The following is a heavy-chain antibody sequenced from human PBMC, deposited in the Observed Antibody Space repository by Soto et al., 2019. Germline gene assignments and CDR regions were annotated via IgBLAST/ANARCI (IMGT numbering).Heavy chain of an antibody. D-gene: IGHD3-3*01. CDR1: GFTFSSYG. CDR2: IWYDGSNK. CDR3: ARSVGFGVVFVYYYGMDV. Sequence: GGSLRLSCAASGFTFSSYGMHWVRQAPGKGLEWVAVIWYDGSNKYYADSVKGRFTISRDNSKNTLYLQMNSLRAEDTAVYYCARSVGFGVVFVYYYGMDVWGQATTVTVS. J-gene: IGHJ6*02. V-gene: IGHV3-33*01.